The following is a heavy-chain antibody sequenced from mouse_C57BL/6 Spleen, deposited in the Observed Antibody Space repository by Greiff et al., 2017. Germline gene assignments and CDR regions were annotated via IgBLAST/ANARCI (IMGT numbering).Heavy chain of an antibody. Sequence: VQLQQSGAELVKPGASVKISCKASGYAFRSYWMNWVKQRPGTGLEWIGQIYPGDGDTNYNGKFKGKATLTADKSSSTAYMQLSSLTSEDSAVYFCARFYDGYPYCDYWGQGTTLTVAS. J-gene: IGHJ2*01. CDR1: GYAFRSYW. CDR2: IYPGDGDT. V-gene: IGHV1-80*01. D-gene: IGHD2-3*01. CDR3: ARFYDGYPYCDY.